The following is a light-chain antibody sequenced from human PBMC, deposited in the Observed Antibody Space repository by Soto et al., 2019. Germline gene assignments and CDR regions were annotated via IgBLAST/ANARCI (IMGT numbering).Light chain of an antibody. CDR2: EVS. CDR3: SSYTSSSTPYV. J-gene: IGLJ1*01. CDR1: SSDVGGYSY. Sequence: QSALTQPASVSGSPGQSITISCTGTSSDVGGYSYVSWYQQHPGKVPKLMIYEVSNRPSGVSNRFSGSKSGNTASLTISGLQAEDEADYYCSSYTSSSTPYVFGTGTTLTVL. V-gene: IGLV2-14*01.